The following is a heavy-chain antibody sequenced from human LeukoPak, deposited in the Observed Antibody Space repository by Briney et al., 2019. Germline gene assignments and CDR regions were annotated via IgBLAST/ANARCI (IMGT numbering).Heavy chain of an antibody. Sequence: ASVKVSCKASGYTFTYRYLHWVRQAPGQALEWMGWLTPFNGNTNYAQKFQDRVTITRDRSMSTAYMELSSLRSEDTAMYYCASSYCSSTSCYQYWFDPWGQGTLVTVSS. CDR2: LTPFNGNT. D-gene: IGHD2-2*01. V-gene: IGHV1-45*02. CDR3: ASSYCSSTSCYQYWFDP. CDR1: GYTFTYRY. J-gene: IGHJ5*02.